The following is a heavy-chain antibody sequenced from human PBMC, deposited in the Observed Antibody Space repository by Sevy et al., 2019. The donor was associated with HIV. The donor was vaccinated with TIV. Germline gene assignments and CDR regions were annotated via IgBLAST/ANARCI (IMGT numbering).Heavy chain of an antibody. CDR2: IRSDGTNT. CDR1: GFTFSSFA. V-gene: IGHV3-64D*06. D-gene: IGHD3-10*01. Sequence: GGSLRLSCSASGFTFSSFALHWVRQAPGKGLEYVSGIRSDGTNTFYAGSVKGRFTISRDNSKNTLYLQMRSLRAEDTVMYYCVPITMIQGLIPNAFDIWGQGTMVTVSS. J-gene: IGHJ3*02. CDR3: VPITMIQGLIPNAFDI.